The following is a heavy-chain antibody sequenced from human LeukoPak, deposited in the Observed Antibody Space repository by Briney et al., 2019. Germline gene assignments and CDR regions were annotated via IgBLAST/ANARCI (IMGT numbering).Heavy chain of an antibody. Sequence: PGGSLRLSCAASGFTFSNYWMSWVRQAPGKGLEWVANINHDGSEKYYVDAAEGRFIISRDNAKNTLYLQMNSLGAEDTAVYYCARDKSGFDYWGQGTQVTVSS. CDR2: INHDGSEK. V-gene: IGHV3-7*01. CDR1: GFTFSNYW. CDR3: ARDKSGFDY. J-gene: IGHJ4*02. D-gene: IGHD3-3*01.